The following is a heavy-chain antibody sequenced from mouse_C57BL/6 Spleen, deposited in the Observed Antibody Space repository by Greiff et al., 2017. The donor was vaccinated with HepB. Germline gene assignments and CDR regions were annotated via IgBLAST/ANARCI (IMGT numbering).Heavy chain of an antibody. D-gene: IGHD2-4*01. J-gene: IGHJ2*01. CDR3: TRIYDYEFDY. CDR1: GYTFTDYE. CDR2: IDPETGGT. V-gene: IGHV1-15*01. Sequence: VQLQQSGAELVRPGASVTLSCKASGYTFTDYEMHWVKQTPVHGLEWIGAIDPETGGTAYNQKFKGKAILTADKSSSTAYMELRSLTSEDSAVYYCTRIYDYEFDYWGQGTTLTVSS.